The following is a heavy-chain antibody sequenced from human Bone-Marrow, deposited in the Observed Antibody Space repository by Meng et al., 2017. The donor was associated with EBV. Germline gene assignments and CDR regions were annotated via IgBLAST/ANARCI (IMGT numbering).Heavy chain of an antibody. J-gene: IGHJ4*02. Sequence: QLQLQESGSGLVKSSETLSLTCTVSGGSISSSSYYWGWIRQPPGKGLEWIGSIYYSGSTYYNPSLKSRVTISVDTSKNQFSLKLSSVTAADTAVYYCARATYYYDSSGYSHALDYWGQGTLVTVSS. D-gene: IGHD3-22*01. V-gene: IGHV4-39*07. CDR3: ARATYYYDSSGYSHALDY. CDR1: GGSISSSSYY. CDR2: IYYSGST.